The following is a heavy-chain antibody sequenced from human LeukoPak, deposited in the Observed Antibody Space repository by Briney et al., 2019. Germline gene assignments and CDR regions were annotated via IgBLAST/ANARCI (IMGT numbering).Heavy chain of an antibody. D-gene: IGHD3-16*02. Sequence: PGGSLKLSCVASGFTFSSCNMRWVRQAPGKGLEWVAYIWYDGSNKYYTDSVKGRFTIPRDNSKNTLYLQMNSQRADDTAAYYCAKYHPRVRGVIDYWGQGTLATVSS. J-gene: IGHJ4*02. CDR2: IWYDGSNK. V-gene: IGHV3-30*02. CDR1: GFTFSSCN. CDR3: AKYHPRVRGVIDY.